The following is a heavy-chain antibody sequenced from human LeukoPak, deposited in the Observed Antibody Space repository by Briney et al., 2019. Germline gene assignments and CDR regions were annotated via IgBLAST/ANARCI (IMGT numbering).Heavy chain of an antibody. CDR1: GFTFSSYE. V-gene: IGHV3-48*03. CDR3: ARDFGAIVPAAYGTVDY. Sequence: PGGSLRLSCAASGFTFSSYEMNWVRQAPGKGLEWVSYISSSGSTIYYADSVKGRFTISRDNAKNSLYLQMNNLRAADTAIYYCARDFGAIVPAAYGTVDYWGQGTLVTVSS. D-gene: IGHD2-2*01. CDR2: ISSSGSTI. J-gene: IGHJ4*02.